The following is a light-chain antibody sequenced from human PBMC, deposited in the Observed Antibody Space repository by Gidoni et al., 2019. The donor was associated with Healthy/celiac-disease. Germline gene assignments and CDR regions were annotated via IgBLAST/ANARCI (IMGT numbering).Light chain of an antibody. Sequence: QSLLTQPPSASAAPGQKVTTSCSGSSSNIGNNYVSWYQQLPGTAPKLLIYDNNKRPSGIPDRFSGSKSGTSATLGITGLQTGDEADYYCGTWDSSLSAGGVFGGGTKLTVL. CDR3: GTWDSSLSAGGV. CDR2: DNN. CDR1: SSNIGNNY. J-gene: IGLJ3*02. V-gene: IGLV1-51*01.